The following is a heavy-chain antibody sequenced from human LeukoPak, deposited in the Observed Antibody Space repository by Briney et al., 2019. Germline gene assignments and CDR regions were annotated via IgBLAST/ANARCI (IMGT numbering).Heavy chain of an antibody. J-gene: IGHJ4*02. CDR3: ASHEITMVRGVIPYYFDY. CDR1: GGSISSSSYY. Sequence: PSETLSLTCTVPGGSISSSSYYWGWIRQPPGKGLEWIGSIYYSGSTYYNPSLTSRVTISVDTSKNQFSLKLSSVTAPDTAVYYCASHEITMVRGVIPYYFDYWGQGTLVTVSS. CDR2: IYYSGST. V-gene: IGHV4-39*01. D-gene: IGHD3-10*01.